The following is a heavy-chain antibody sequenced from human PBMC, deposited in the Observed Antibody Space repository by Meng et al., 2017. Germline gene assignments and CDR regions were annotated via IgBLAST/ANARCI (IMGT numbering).Heavy chain of an antibody. CDR1: EYTFPDYW. CDR3: ARDEDISAAGKLFGDY. J-gene: IGHJ4*02. CDR2: INPKSGDT. D-gene: IGHD6-13*01. V-gene: IGHV1-2*06. Sequence: LGHSGAGDKKPWASVKVSCKASEYTFPDYWLHWVRRAPVQGLEWMGRINPKSGDTHYAQRFQGRVTMTGDTSISTAYMELSGLRSDDTAMYYCARDEDISAAGKLFGDYWGQGTLVTVSS.